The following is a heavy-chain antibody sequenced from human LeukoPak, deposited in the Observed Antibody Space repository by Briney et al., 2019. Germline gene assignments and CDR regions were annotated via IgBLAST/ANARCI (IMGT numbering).Heavy chain of an antibody. CDR2: MNPNSGNT. V-gene: IGHV1-8*01. D-gene: IGHD2-15*01. Sequence: ASVKVSCKASGYTFTSYDINWVRQATGQGLEWMGWMNPNSGNTGYPQKFQGRVTMTRSTSISTAYMELSSLRSEDTAVYYCARADGRGDNGFDPWGQETLVTVSS. J-gene: IGHJ5*02. CDR1: GYTFTSYD. CDR3: ARADGRGDNGFDP.